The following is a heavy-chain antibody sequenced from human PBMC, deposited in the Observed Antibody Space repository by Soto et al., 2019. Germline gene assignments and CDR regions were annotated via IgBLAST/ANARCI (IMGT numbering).Heavy chain of an antibody. V-gene: IGHV3-30-3*01. Sequence: QVQLVESGRGVVQPGRSLRLSCAASGFTFSSYAMHLVRQAPGKGLEWVAVISYDGSNKYFADSVKGRFTISRDNSKNTLYLQMNSLRAEDTAVYYCARADYSSTNDAFDIWGQGTMVTVSS. CDR3: ARADYSSTNDAFDI. J-gene: IGHJ3*02. CDR1: GFTFSSYA. CDR2: ISYDGSNK. D-gene: IGHD6-13*01.